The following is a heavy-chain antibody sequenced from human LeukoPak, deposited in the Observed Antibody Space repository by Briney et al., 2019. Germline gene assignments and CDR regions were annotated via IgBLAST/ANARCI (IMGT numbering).Heavy chain of an antibody. CDR3: ATWVFLGESGYYDY. V-gene: IGHV3-23*01. CDR1: GFTFSTYA. D-gene: IGHD3-10*01. Sequence: WGSLRLSCAASGFTFSTYAVTWVRQAPGKGLEWVSIITRSGGTYYADSVKGRFTISRDNSKNTLYLQMNSLRAEDTAVYYCATWVFLGESGYYDYWGQGTLVTVSS. CDR2: ITRSGGT. J-gene: IGHJ4*02.